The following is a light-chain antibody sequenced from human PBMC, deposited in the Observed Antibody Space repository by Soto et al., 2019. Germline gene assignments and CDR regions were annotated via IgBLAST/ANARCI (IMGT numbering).Light chain of an antibody. V-gene: IGLV2-8*01. CDR2: EVS. CDR3: SSYAGSNTVV. Sequence: QSALTQPPSASGSPGQSVTISCTGTSSDVGGYNYVSWYQQHPDKAPKLMIYEVSKRPSGVPDRFSGSKSGNTASLTVSGLQAEEEADYYCSSYAGSNTVVFGVGTKLTVL. CDR1: SSDVGGYNY. J-gene: IGLJ2*01.